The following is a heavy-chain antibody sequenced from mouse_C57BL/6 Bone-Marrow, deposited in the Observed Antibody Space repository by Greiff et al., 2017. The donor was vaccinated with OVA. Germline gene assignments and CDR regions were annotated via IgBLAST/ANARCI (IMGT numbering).Heavy chain of an antibody. Sequence: QVQLQQSGPGLVAPSQSLSITCTVSGFSLTSYAISWVSQPPGKGLEWLGVIWTGGGTNYNSDLKSRLSISKDNSKSQVILKMNSLQTDDTARYYCARRAGYYDYYAMDYWGQGTSVTVSS. V-gene: IGHV2-9-1*01. CDR3: ARRAGYYDYYAMDY. J-gene: IGHJ4*01. D-gene: IGHD2-3*01. CDR1: GFSLTSYA. CDR2: IWTGGGT.